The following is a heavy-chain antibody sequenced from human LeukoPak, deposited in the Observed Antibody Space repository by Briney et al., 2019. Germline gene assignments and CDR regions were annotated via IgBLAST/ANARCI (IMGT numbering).Heavy chain of an antibody. CDR1: GFTFSSYA. CDR2: ISYDGSNK. V-gene: IGHV3-30*04. CDR3: ARDPSAFWSGYSNFDY. Sequence: SGRSLRLSCAASGFTFSSYAMHWVRQAPGKGLEWVAVISYDGSNKYYADSVKGRFTISRDNSKNTLYLQMNSLRAEDTAVYYCARDPSAFWSGYSNFDYWGQGTLVTVSS. D-gene: IGHD3-3*01. J-gene: IGHJ4*02.